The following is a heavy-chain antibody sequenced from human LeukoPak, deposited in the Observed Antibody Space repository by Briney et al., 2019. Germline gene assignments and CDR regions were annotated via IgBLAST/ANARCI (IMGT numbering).Heavy chain of an antibody. CDR1: GFTFSTYW. CDR3: ARAYCGGDCSTDDAFDI. V-gene: IGHV3-7*01. Sequence: PGGSLRLSCAASGFTFSTYWMSWVRQAPGKGLEWVANIKQDGSEKYYVDSVKGRFTISRDNAKNSLYLQMNSLRAEDTAVYYCARAYCGGDCSTDDAFDIWGQGTMVTVSS. CDR2: IKQDGSEK. D-gene: IGHD2-21*02. J-gene: IGHJ3*02.